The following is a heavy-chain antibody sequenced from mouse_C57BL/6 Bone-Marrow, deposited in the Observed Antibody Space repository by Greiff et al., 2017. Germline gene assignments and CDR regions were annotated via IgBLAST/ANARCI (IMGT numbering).Heavy chain of an antibody. Sequence: EVQGVESGGGLVQPKGSLKLSCAASGFSFNTYAMNWVRQAPGKGLEWVARIRSKSNNYATYYADSVKDRFTISRDDSESMLYLQMNNLKTEDAAMYYCVSPPGFAYWGQGTLVTVSA. CDR1: GFSFNTYA. J-gene: IGHJ3*01. CDR3: VSPPGFAY. V-gene: IGHV10-1*01. CDR2: IRSKSNNYAT.